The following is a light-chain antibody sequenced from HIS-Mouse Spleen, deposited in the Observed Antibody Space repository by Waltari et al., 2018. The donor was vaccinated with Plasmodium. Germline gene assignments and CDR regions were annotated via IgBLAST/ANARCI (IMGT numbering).Light chain of an antibody. Sequence: EIVITQSQAPLSLSQGEGATPSRRASQSVSSTLAWYQQKPGQAPRLLIYGASTRATGIPARFSGSGSGTEFTLTIGSLQSEDFAVYYCQQYNNWSFTFGPGTKVDIK. CDR1: QSVSST. J-gene: IGKJ3*01. CDR2: GAS. V-gene: IGKV3-15*01. CDR3: QQYNNWSFT.